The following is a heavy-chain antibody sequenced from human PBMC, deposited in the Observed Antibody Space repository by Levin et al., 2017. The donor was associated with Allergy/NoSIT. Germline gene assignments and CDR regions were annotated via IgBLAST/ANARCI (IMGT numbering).Heavy chain of an antibody. CDR3: ARVVYFESSGYYYP. CDR1: GFTFITSG. J-gene: IGHJ5*02. D-gene: IGHD3-22*01. Sequence: ASVKVSCKASGFTFITSGIIWVRQAPGQGLEWMGWISGSSGNTEYAQKFQGRVSITTDTSTSTAYMELGNLRSDDTAVYYCARVVYFESSGYYYPWGQGTLVTVSS. CDR2: ISGSSGNT. V-gene: IGHV1-18*01.